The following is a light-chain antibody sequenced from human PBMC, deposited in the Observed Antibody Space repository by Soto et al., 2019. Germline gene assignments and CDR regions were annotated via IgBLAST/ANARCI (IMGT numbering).Light chain of an antibody. CDR2: DAS. Sequence: DIQMTQSPATLSLSVGDRVTITCRASQSISSWLAWYQQKPGKAPKLLIYDASSLESGVPARFSGSGSGTEFTLTISSLEPEDFATYYCQQYNSYPFTFGGGTKVDIK. J-gene: IGKJ4*02. CDR3: QQYNSYPFT. V-gene: IGKV1-5*01. CDR1: QSISSW.